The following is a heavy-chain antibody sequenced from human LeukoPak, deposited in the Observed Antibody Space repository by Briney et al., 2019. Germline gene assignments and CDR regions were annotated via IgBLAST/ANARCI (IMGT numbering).Heavy chain of an antibody. CDR2: SHPGGNT. CDR3: ARWLGKGFDM. Sequence: SETLSLTCSVSGSSINTNSYWAWIRQTPGTGLEWIGSSHPGGNTYYHPSLKSRVTISIDMSKNQFSLELYSVTAADTAVYDCARWLGKGFDMWGQGTVVTVSS. D-gene: IGHD3-22*01. CDR1: GSSINTNSY. V-gene: IGHV4-38-2*01. J-gene: IGHJ3*02.